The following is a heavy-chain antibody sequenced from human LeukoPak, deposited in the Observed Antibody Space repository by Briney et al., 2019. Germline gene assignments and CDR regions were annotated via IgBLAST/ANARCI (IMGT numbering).Heavy chain of an antibody. CDR1: GGTFSSYA. V-gene: IGHV1-69*05. D-gene: IGHD1-1*01. J-gene: IGHJ4*02. CDR3: ARDPSANEEGPNFDY. CDR2: IIPIFGTA. Sequence: GASVKVSCKASGGTFSSYAISWVRQAPGQGLEWMGGIIPIFGTANYAQKFQGRVTITTDESTSTAYMELSSLRSEDTAVYYCARDPSANEEGPNFDYWGQGTLVTVSS.